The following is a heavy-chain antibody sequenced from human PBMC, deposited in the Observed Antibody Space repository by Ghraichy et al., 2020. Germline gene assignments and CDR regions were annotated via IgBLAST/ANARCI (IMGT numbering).Heavy chain of an antibody. CDR2: IYYSGST. J-gene: IGHJ4*02. CDR3: ASVDIVATVIDY. Sequence: SETLSLTCTVSGGSISSGDNYWSWLRQPPGKGLEWIGYIYYSGSTYSNPSHKSRVTISVDTTKNQFPLKLSSVTAADTAVYYCASVDIVATVIDYWGQGTLVTVSS. CDR1: GGSISSGDNY. D-gene: IGHD5-12*01. V-gene: IGHV4-30-4*01.